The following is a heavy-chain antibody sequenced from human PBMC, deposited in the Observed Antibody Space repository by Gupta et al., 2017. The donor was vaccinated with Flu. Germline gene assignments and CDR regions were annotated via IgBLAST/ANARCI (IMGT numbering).Heavy chain of an antibody. CDR3: ARASGVAGRFDY. CDR1: TFSYYW. Sequence: TFSYYWMSWVRQAPGKGLEWVANIKQDGSEKYYVDSVKGRFTISRDNAKNSLYLQMNSLRAEDTAVYYCARASGVAGRFDYWGQGTLVTVSS. D-gene: IGHD6-19*01. CDR2: IKQDGSEK. V-gene: IGHV3-7*01. J-gene: IGHJ4*02.